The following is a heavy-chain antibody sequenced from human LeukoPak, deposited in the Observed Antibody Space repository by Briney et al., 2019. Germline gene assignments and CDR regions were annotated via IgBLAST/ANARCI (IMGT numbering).Heavy chain of an antibody. D-gene: IGHD5-24*01. Sequence: KPGASVKVSCKASGYTFTGYYMHWVRQAPGQGLEWMGWINPNSGGTNYAQKLQDRVTMTTDRSTSTAYMELRSLRSDDTAVYYCARDVPHAEDGYFPFFDYWGQGTLVTVSS. J-gene: IGHJ4*02. CDR3: ARDVPHAEDGYFPFFDY. CDR2: INPNSGGT. V-gene: IGHV1-2*02. CDR1: GYTFTGYY.